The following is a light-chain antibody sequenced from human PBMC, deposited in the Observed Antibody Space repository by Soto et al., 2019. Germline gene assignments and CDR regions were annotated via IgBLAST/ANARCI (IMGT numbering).Light chain of an antibody. Sequence: VLTRSPGTLSLSPGERATLSRGASHSVNSPYLALYPQRPRDPPILPIYGTSDIPTGGPDMFSASASGTDFTLTISRLEPEDFAVYYGQHYGSSPGLFAFGPGTKVDI. V-gene: IGKV3-20*01. CDR1: HSVNSPY. CDR3: QHYGSSPGLFA. CDR2: GTS. J-gene: IGKJ3*01.